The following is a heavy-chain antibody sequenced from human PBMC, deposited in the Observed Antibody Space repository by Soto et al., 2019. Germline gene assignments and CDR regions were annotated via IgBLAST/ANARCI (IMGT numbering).Heavy chain of an antibody. V-gene: IGHV4-59*01. CDR3: ARAVRYFDCAHWFDP. Sequence: PETLTLTCTFSVGSISIYYWSWIRQPPGKGLEWIGYIHYTGSTNYNPSLRSRITISVDTSKNQFSLTLSSVTAADTAVYYCARAVRYFDCAHWFDPWGQGTLVTVS. D-gene: IGHD3-9*01. CDR1: VGSISIYY. J-gene: IGHJ5*02. CDR2: IHYTGST.